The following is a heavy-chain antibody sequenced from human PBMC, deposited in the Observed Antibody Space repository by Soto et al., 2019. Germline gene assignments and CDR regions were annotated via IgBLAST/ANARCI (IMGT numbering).Heavy chain of an antibody. CDR3: AGGAQALGYPRYFQH. CDR2: IIPIFGTA. CDR1: GGTFSSYA. D-gene: IGHD7-27*01. V-gene: IGHV1-69*12. Sequence: QVQLVQSGAEVKKPGSSVKVSCKASGGTFSSYAISWVRQAPGQGLEWMGGIIPIFGTANYAQKFQGRVTLXXDXSXXTAYMEESRLRSEETSVYYCAGGAQALGYPRYFQHWGQGTLVTVSS. J-gene: IGHJ1*01.